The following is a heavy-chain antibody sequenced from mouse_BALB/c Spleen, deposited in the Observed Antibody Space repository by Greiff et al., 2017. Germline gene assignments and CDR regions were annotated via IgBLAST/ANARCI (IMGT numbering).Heavy chain of an antibody. J-gene: IGHJ3*01. CDR2: ILPGSGST. Sequence: VQLQQSGAELMKPGASVKISCKATGYTFSSYWIEWVKQRPGHGLEWIGEILPGSGSTNYNEKFKGKATFTADTSSNTAYMQLSSLTSEDSAVYYCARGPIYDGYPWFAYWGQGTLVTVSA. CDR1: GYTFSSYW. CDR3: ARGPIYDGYPWFAY. V-gene: IGHV1-9*01. D-gene: IGHD2-3*01.